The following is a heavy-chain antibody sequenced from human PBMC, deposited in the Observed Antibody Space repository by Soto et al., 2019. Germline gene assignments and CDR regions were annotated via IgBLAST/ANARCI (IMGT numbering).Heavy chain of an antibody. J-gene: IGHJ3*02. CDR2: VSSDGNRK. V-gene: IGHV3-30*18. CDR1: GFTFSDYA. D-gene: IGHD6-19*01. CDR3: AKAEASGRGPPFSCDI. Sequence: SLRLSCSASGFTFSDYAMHWVRQAPGKGLEWVATVSSDGNRKYYATSVKGRFAISKDKSMGTLFLQMDSLGADDTAVYYCAKAEASGRGPPFSCDIWGQGTMVTVSS.